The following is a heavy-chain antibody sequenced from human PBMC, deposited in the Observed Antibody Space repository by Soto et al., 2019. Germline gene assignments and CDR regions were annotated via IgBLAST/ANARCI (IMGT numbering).Heavy chain of an antibody. V-gene: IGHV3-23*01. Sequence: EVQLLESGGGLVQPGGSLRLSCAASGFMFSSYCMNWVRQAPGKGLEWVSSITENGGSTYYADSVRGRFTISRDNSKNTLYLQMTSLRADDTAVYYCAKDIGGPSSCDNDYWGQGTLVTVSP. D-gene: IGHD2-15*01. CDR1: GFMFSSYC. CDR3: AKDIGGPSSCDNDY. J-gene: IGHJ4*02. CDR2: ITENGGST.